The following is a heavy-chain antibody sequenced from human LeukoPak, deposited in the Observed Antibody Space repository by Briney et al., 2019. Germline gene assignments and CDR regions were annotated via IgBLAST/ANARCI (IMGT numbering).Heavy chain of an antibody. V-gene: IGHV3-53*04. D-gene: IGHD3-3*01. CDR2: IYSGGST. J-gene: IGHJ4*02. Sequence: GGSLRLSCAASGFTVTTNYMSWVRQAPGKGLEWVSVIYSGGSTYYADSVKGRFTISRHNSKNTLYLQMDSLRNEDTAVYYCARGDFWSGYYTGLFWGQGTLVTVSS. CDR1: GFTVTTNY. CDR3: ARGDFWSGYYTGLF.